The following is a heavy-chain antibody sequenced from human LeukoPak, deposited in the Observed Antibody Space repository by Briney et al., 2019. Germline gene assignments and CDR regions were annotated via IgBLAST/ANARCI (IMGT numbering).Heavy chain of an antibody. CDR1: GFTFSSYS. J-gene: IGHJ6*03. CDR2: ISSSSSYI. Sequence: GGSLRLSCAASGFTFSSYSMNWVRQAPGKGLEWVSSISSSSSYIYYADSVKGRFTISRDNAKNSLYLQMNSLRAEDTAVYYCARAGCSGGSCDPYYYYMDVWGNGTTVAISS. CDR3: ARAGCSGGSCDPYYYYMDV. V-gene: IGHV3-21*01. D-gene: IGHD2-15*01.